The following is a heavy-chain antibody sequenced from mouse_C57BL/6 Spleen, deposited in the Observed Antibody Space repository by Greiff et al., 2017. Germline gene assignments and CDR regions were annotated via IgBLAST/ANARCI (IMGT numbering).Heavy chain of an antibody. J-gene: IGHJ4*01. CDR3: TKLGYAMDY. V-gene: IGHV1-15*01. CDR1: GYTFTDYE. CDR2: IDPETGGT. D-gene: IGHD4-1*01. Sequence: VQLQESGAELVRPGASVTLSCKASGYTFTDYEMHWVKQTPVHGLEWIGAIDPETGGTAYNQKFKGKAILTADKSSSTAYMALRSLTSEDSAVYYCTKLGYAMDYWGQGTSVTVSS.